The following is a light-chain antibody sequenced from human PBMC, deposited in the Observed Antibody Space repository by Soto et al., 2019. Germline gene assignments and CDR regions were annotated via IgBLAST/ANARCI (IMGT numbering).Light chain of an antibody. CDR3: SSYTSTSPYV. CDR1: SSDVGAYID. CDR2: EFR. Sequence: QSALTQPASVSGSPGQSITISCTGSSSDVGAYIDVSWYQQHPGKAHKLMIYEFRNRPSGVSNRFSGSKSGNTASLTISGLQAEDEADYDCSSYTSTSPYVFGTGTKVTVL. V-gene: IGLV2-14*01. J-gene: IGLJ1*01.